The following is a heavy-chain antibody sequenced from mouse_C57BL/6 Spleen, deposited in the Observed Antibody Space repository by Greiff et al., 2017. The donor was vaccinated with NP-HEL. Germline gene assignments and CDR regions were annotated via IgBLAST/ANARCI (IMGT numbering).Heavy chain of an antibody. J-gene: IGHJ1*03. Sequence: QVQLQQPGAELVMPGASVKLSCKASGYTFTSYWMHWVKQRPGQGLEWIGEIDTSDSYTNYNQKFKGKSTLTVDKYSSTAYMQLSSLTSEDSAVYYCARGITTVVGYFDVWGTGTTVTVSS. D-gene: IGHD1-1*01. V-gene: IGHV1-69*01. CDR3: ARGITTVVGYFDV. CDR1: GYTFTSYW. CDR2: IDTSDSYT.